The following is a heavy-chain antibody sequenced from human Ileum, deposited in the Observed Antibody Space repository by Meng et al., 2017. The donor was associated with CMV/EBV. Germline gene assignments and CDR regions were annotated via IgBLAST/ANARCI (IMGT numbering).Heavy chain of an antibody. Sequence: VPSHQSGPELPTPSQNFSFTTSVSGDTVSRNSFVCNWIRQSPSRGLEWLGRKFYKSTYYNDYAVSVKSRIIINADTSNNQLSLQLNSVTPDDTAVYYCATDWALNHWGQGILVTVSS. CDR1: GDTVSRNSFV. J-gene: IGHJ5*02. CDR3: ATDWALNH. V-gene: IGHV6-1*01. CDR2: KFYKSTYYN. D-gene: IGHD3-9*01.